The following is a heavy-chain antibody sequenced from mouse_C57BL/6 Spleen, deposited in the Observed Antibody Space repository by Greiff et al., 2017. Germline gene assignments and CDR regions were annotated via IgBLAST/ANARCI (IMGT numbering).Heavy chain of an antibody. D-gene: IGHD4-1*01. V-gene: IGHV1-64*01. J-gene: IGHJ2*01. CDR2: IHPNSGST. Sequence: QVQLQQPGAELVKPGASVKLSCKASGYTFTSYWMHWVKQRPGQGLEWIGMIHPNSGSTNYNEKFKSKATLTVDKSSSTAYMQLSSLTSEDSAVYYCARPANCEDYFDYWGQGTTLTVSS. CDR3: ARPANCEDYFDY. CDR1: GYTFTSYW.